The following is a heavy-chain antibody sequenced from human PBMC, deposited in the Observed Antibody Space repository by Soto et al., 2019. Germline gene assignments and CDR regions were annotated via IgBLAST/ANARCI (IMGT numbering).Heavy chain of an antibody. D-gene: IGHD4-4*01. CDR1: GGSISSSSYY. Sequence: SETLYLTCTVSGGSISSSSYYWGWIRQPPGKGLEWIGSIYYSGSTYYNPSLKSRVTISVDTSKNQFSLKLSSVTAADTAVYYCARQPTERGHGRTVTTTYLWFDPWGQGTLVTVSS. V-gene: IGHV4-39*01. CDR2: IYYSGST. J-gene: IGHJ5*02. CDR3: ARQPTERGHGRTVTTTYLWFDP.